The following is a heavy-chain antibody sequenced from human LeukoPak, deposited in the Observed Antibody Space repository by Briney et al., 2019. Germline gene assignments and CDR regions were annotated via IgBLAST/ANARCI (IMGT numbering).Heavy chain of an antibody. CDR1: GFAFRSFD. V-gene: IGHV3-13*01. CDR3: ARGDEAYYGMDV. Sequence: QPGGSLRLSCAASGFAFRSFDMHWVRQVPGKGLEWVSTIHTAGDTYYQDSVKGRFTVSRDNADNSLYLQMNSLRAGDTAIYYCARGDEAYYGMDVWGQGTTVIVSS. J-gene: IGHJ6*02. CDR2: IHTAGDT.